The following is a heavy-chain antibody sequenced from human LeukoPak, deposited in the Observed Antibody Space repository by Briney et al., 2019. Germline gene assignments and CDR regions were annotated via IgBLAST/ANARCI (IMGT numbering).Heavy chain of an antibody. J-gene: IGHJ4*02. CDR3: TRVGYIDEGIDY. CDR1: GFTFSDYW. V-gene: IGHV3-74*01. D-gene: IGHD5-24*01. Sequence: GGSLRLSCAASGFTFSDYWMHWVRQTPGKGLVWVSRISYDGGGTNYADSVKGRFTISRDNAKNTLYLQMNGLRAEDTAIYYCTRVGYIDEGIDYWGQGTLVTVSS. CDR2: ISYDGGGT.